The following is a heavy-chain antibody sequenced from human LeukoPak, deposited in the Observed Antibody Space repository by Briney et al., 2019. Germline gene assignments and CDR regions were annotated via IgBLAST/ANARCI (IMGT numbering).Heavy chain of an antibody. V-gene: IGHV4-34*01. D-gene: IGHD5-12*01. J-gene: IGHJ4*02. Sequence: SETLSLTCAVYGGSFSGYYWSWIRQPPGKGLEWIGYIYHSGSTYYNPSLKSRVTISVDRSKNQFSLKLSSVTAADTAVYYCARGRIVATNYFDYWGQGTLVTVSS. CDR3: ARGRIVATNYFDY. CDR2: IYHSGST. CDR1: GGSFSGYY.